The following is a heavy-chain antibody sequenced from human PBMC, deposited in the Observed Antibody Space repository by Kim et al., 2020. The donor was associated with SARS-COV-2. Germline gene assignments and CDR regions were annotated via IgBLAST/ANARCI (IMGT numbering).Heavy chain of an antibody. Sequence: ASVKVSCKASGYTFTGYYMHWVRQAPGQGLEWMGRINPNSGGTNYAQKFQGRVTMTRDTSISTAYMELSRLRSDDTAVYYCARGGAVAGPPYYYYYYGMDVWGQGTTVTVSS. CDR2: INPNSGGT. CDR3: ARGGAVAGPPYYYYYYGMDV. D-gene: IGHD6-19*01. J-gene: IGHJ6*02. V-gene: IGHV1-2*06. CDR1: GYTFTGYY.